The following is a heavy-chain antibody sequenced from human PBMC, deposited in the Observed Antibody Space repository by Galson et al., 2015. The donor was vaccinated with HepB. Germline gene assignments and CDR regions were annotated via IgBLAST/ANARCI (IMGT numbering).Heavy chain of an antibody. CDR2: IKQHGNKE. CDR1: GFTFSTYW. CDR3: ARALAGAIYRSGWYDAFDI. J-gene: IGHJ3*02. D-gene: IGHD6-19*01. V-gene: IGHV3-7*01. Sequence: SLRLSCAASGFTFSTYWMTWVRQAPGEGLEWVANIKQHGNKEYYVDSVKGRFTISRDNVKNSLYLQMNSLRAEDTAVYYCARALAGAIYRSGWYDAFDIWGQGTMVTVSS.